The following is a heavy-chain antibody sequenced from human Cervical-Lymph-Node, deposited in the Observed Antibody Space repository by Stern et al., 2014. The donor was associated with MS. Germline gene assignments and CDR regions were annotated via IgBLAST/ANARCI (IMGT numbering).Heavy chain of an antibody. V-gene: IGHV3-66*01. CDR1: GLTGSSNY. D-gene: IGHD6-6*01. CDR2: IYAGSIT. Sequence: EVQLVESGGGLAQPGGSLRPPCAAPGLTGSSNYMTWVRQAPGKGLEWVSLIYAGSITHYADSVKGRFTISRDNSENILYLQMNSLRVEDTAVYYCTREMAARRFDPWGQGTLVIVSS. J-gene: IGHJ5*02. CDR3: TREMAARRFDP.